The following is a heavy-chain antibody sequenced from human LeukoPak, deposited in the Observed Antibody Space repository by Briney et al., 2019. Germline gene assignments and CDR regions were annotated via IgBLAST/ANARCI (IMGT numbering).Heavy chain of an antibody. CDR1: GGSISSYY. V-gene: IGHV4-59*04. CDR3: ARHQGWFGPFDY. CDR2: IYYSGSA. Sequence: SETLSLTCTVSGGSISSYYWSWIRQPPGKGLEWIGYIYYSGSAYYNPSLKSRVTISVDTSKNQFSLKLSSVTAADTAVYYCARHQGWFGPFDYWGQGTLVTVSS. J-gene: IGHJ4*02. D-gene: IGHD3-10*01.